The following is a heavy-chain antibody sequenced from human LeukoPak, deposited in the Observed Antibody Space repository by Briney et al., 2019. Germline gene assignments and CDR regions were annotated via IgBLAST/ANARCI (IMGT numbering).Heavy chain of an antibody. CDR1: GGSISSYY. CDR2: IYYSGST. V-gene: IGHV4-59*08. D-gene: IGHD3-22*01. Sequence: SETLSLTCTVSGGSISSYYWSWIRQPPGKGLEWVGYIYYSGSTNYNPSLKSRVTISVDTSKNQFSLKLSSVTAADTAVYYCARVGDSSGYYAFDIWGQGTMVTVSS. CDR3: ARVGDSSGYYAFDI. J-gene: IGHJ3*02.